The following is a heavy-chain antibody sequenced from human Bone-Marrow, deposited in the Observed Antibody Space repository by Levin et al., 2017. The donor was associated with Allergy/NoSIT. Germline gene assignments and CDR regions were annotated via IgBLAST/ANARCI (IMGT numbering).Heavy chain of an antibody. CDR1: GFTFSSYD. J-gene: IGHJ3*02. V-gene: IGHV3-13*01. CDR2: IGTAGDT. D-gene: IGHD1-7*01. CDR3: ARSRGYNWNYEGPGGAFDI. Sequence: GESLKISCAASGFTFSSYDMHWVRQATGKGLEWVSAIGTAGDTYYPGSVKGRFTISRENAKNSLYLQMNSLRAGDTAVYYCARSRGYNWNYEGPGGAFDIWGQGTMVTVSS.